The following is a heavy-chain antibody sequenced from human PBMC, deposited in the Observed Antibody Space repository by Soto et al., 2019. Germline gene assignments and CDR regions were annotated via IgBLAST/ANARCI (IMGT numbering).Heavy chain of an antibody. CDR2: INPSGGST. CDR1: GYTFTSYG. D-gene: IGHD2-2*02. J-gene: IGHJ4*02. CDR3: ARVPGLYAITEFDY. V-gene: IGHV1-46*01. Sequence: ASVKVSCKASGYTFTSYGIHWVRQAPVQGLEWMGIINPSGGSTSYAQKFQGRVTMTRDTSTSTVYMELSSLRSEDTAVYYCARVPGLYAITEFDYWGQGTLVTVSS.